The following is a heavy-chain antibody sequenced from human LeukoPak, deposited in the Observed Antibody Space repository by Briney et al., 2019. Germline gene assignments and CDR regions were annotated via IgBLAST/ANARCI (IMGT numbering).Heavy chain of an antibody. CDR3: ASSYIYGDYVGNAFDI. J-gene: IGHJ3*02. V-gene: IGHV1-2*02. CDR2: INPNSGGT. Sequence: ASVKVSCKASGYTFTGYYMHWVRQAPGQGLEWMGWINPNSGGTNYAQKFQGRDTMTRDTCIRTDYMELSRLRSDDTAVYYCASSYIYGDYVGNAFDIWGQGTMVTVSS. D-gene: IGHD4-17*01. CDR1: GYTFTGYY.